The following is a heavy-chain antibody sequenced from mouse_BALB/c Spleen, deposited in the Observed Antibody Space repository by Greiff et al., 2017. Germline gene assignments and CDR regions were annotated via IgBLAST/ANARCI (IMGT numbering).Heavy chain of an antibody. Sequence: QVQLQQPGAELVKPGASVKMSCKASGYTFTSYWMHWVKQRPGQGLEWIGTIDPSDSYTSYNQKFKGKATLTVDTSSSTAYMQLSSLTSEDSAVYYCTRWGTALAMDDGGQGTSVTVSS. CDR1: GYTFTSYW. CDR3: TRWGTALAMDD. V-gene: IGHV1S127*01. D-gene: IGHD1-2*01. CDR2: IDPSDSYT. J-gene: IGHJ4*01.